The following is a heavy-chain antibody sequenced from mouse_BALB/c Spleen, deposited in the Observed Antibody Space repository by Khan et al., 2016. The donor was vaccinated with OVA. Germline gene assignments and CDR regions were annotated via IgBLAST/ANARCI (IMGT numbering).Heavy chain of an antibody. J-gene: IGHJ1*01. CDR3: ARISSYWYSDV. CDR1: GYTFTNYG. V-gene: IGHV9-1*02. Sequence: QIQLVQSGPELKKPGETVKISCKASGYTFTNYGMNWVKQAPGKGLKWMGWINTYTGEPTYADDFKGRFVFSLETSASTAYLQISKLKNDDMTTYFCARISSYWYSDVWGAGTTVTVSS. D-gene: IGHD6-2*01. CDR2: INTYTGEP.